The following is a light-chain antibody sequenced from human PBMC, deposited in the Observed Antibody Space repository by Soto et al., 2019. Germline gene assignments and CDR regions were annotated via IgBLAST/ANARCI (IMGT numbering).Light chain of an antibody. CDR2: GNS. Sequence: QSVLTQPPSVSGAPGQRVTISCTGSSANIGAGYHVHWYQQLPGTAPKLLIYGNSNRPSGVPDRFSGSKSGTSASLAITGLQAEDEADYYCQSYDSSLSGGVFGGGTKVTVL. CDR3: QSYDSSLSGGV. J-gene: IGLJ3*02. CDR1: SANIGAGYH. V-gene: IGLV1-40*01.